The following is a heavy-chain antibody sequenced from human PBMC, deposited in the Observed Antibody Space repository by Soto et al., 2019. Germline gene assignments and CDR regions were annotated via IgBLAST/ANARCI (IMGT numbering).Heavy chain of an antibody. CDR3: ARELVWFGELIDSGDY. Sequence: PSETLSLTCAVSGGSISSSNWWSWVRQPPGKGLEWIGEIYHSGSTNYNPSLKSRVTISVDKSKNQFSLKLSSVTAADTAVYYCARELVWFGELIDSGDYWGQGTLVTVPQ. CDR1: GGSISSSNW. J-gene: IGHJ4*02. D-gene: IGHD3-10*01. V-gene: IGHV4-4*02. CDR2: IYHSGST.